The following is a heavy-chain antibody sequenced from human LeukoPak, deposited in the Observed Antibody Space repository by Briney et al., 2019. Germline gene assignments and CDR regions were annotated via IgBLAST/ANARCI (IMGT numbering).Heavy chain of an antibody. CDR1: GYTFTGYY. CDR3: ARARSGDYLPFDY. D-gene: IGHD2/OR15-2a*01. Sequence: GASVKVSCKASGYTFTGYYMHWVRQAPGQGLEWMGWINPNSGGTNYAQKFQGRVTMTRDTSISTAYMELSRLRSDDTAVYYCARARSGDYLPFDYWGQGTLVTASS. CDR2: INPNSGGT. V-gene: IGHV1-2*02. J-gene: IGHJ4*02.